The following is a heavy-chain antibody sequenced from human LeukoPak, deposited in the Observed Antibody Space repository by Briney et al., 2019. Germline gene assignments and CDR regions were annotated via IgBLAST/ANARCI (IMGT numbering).Heavy chain of an antibody. CDR3: AKARGGVVVPAAMRTPFDY. V-gene: IGHV3-23*01. Sequence: TGGSLRLSCAAFGFTFSSYAMSWVRQAPGKGLEWVSAISGGGGSTYYADSVKGRFTISRDNSKNTLYLQMNSLRAEDTAVYYCAKARGGVVVPAAMRTPFDYWGQGTLVTVSS. CDR2: ISGGGGST. CDR1: GFTFSSYA. J-gene: IGHJ4*02. D-gene: IGHD2-2*01.